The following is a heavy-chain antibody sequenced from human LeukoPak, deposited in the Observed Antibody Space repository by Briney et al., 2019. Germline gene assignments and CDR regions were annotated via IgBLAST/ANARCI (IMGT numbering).Heavy chain of an antibody. Sequence: PGGSLRLSCAASGFTFSTYWMHWVRQAPGKGLVWVSLINSGGDDTRYADSVKGRFTISRDNAKNTLYLQMNSLRAEDTAVYYCARRIGYSSGHSAVYYVGYWGQGTLVTVSS. V-gene: IGHV3-74*01. J-gene: IGHJ4*02. CDR2: INSGGDDT. CDR1: GFTFSTYW. CDR3: ARRIGYSSGHSAVYYVGY. D-gene: IGHD6-19*01.